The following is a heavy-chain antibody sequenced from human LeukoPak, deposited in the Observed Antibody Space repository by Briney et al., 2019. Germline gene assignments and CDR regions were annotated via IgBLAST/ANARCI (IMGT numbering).Heavy chain of an antibody. J-gene: IGHJ4*02. Sequence: KPSETLSLTCTVSGGSISSSSYYWGWIRQPPGKGLEWIGSIYYSGSTYYNPSLKSRVTISVDTSKNQFSLKLSSVTAADTAVYCCARQLPRPAYYFDYWGQGTLVTVSS. V-gene: IGHV4-39*01. CDR2: IYYSGST. CDR3: ARQLPRPAYYFDY. CDR1: GGSISSSSYY. D-gene: IGHD1-26*01.